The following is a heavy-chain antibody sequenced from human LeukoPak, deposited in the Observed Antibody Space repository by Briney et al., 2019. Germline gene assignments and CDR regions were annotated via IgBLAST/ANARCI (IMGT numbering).Heavy chain of an antibody. CDR1: GGSITSSLYY. D-gene: IGHD5-18*01. V-gene: IGHV4-39*01. CDR3: ARHSYTYGP. Sequence: SETLSLTCTVSGGSITSSLYYWGWIRQPPGKGLEWIGSIYYSGSTYYNPSLKSRVTISADTSKNHFSLKLELSPVTAADTAVYYCARHSYTYGPWGQGTLVTVSS. CDR2: IYYSGST. J-gene: IGHJ5*02.